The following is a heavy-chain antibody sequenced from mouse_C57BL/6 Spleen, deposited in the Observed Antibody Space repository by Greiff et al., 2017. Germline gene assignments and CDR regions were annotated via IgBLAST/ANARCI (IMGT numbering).Heavy chain of an antibody. V-gene: IGHV1-64*01. CDR3: AREYGNYGGYFDY. CDR2: IHPNSGST. CDR1: GYTFTSYW. Sequence: QVHVKQPGAELVKPGASVKLSCKASGYTFTSYWMHWVKQRPGQGLEWIGMIHPNSGSTNYNEKFKSKATLTVDKSSSTAYMQLSSLTSEDSAVYYCAREYGNYGGYFDYWGQGTTLTVSS. D-gene: IGHD2-1*01. J-gene: IGHJ2*01.